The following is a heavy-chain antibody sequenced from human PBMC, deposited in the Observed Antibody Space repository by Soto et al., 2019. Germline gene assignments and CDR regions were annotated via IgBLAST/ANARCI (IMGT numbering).Heavy chain of an antibody. CDR2: INPRSGDT. D-gene: IGHD1-26*01. Sequence: QVQLVQSAAEVKKPGASVKVSCKASGYTFIGYYIHWVRQAPGQGFEWMGRINPRSGDTNYTQKFKGRLIMTRDTSISTAYMELSSLRADDTDVYYCGRDGVGATPLGWFDPWGQGSLVTVSS. V-gene: IGHV1-2*05. CDR3: GRDGVGATPLGWFDP. J-gene: IGHJ5*02. CDR1: GYTFIGYY.